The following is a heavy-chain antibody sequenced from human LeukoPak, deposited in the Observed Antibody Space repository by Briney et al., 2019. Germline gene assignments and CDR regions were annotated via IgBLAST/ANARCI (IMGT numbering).Heavy chain of an antibody. CDR2: IYYSGST. CDR3: ARHTYGGNAPYYY. Sequence: SETQSLTCTVSGGSISSYYWSWLRQPPGKGLEWIGYIYYSGSTNYNPSLKSRVTISVDTSKNQFSLKLSSVTAADTAVYYCARHTYGGNAPYYYWGQGTLVTVSS. V-gene: IGHV4-59*08. D-gene: IGHD4-23*01. J-gene: IGHJ4*02. CDR1: GGSISSYY.